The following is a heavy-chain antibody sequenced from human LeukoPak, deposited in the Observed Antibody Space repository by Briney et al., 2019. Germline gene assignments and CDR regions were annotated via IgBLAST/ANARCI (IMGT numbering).Heavy chain of an antibody. V-gene: IGHV3-30*03. J-gene: IGHJ3*02. CDR3: AGVDAAMPDAFDI. CDR2: ISYDGSNK. D-gene: IGHD5-18*01. Sequence: PGGSLRLSCAASGFTFSSYGMSWVRQAPGKGLEWVAAISYDGSNKYSADSVKGRFTISRDNSKNTLYLQMNSLRADDTAVYYCAGVDAAMPDAFDIWGQGTTVTVSS. CDR1: GFTFSSYG.